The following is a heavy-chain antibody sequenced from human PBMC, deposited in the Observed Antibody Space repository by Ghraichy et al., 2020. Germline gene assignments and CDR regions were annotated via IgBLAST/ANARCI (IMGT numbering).Heavy chain of an antibody. CDR1: GGSFSGYY. J-gene: IGHJ4*02. CDR3: ATKRRGSGSSDDY. D-gene: IGHD3-10*01. CDR2: INHSGST. V-gene: IGHV4-34*01. Sequence: SETLSHTCAVYGGSFSGYYWSWIRQPPGKGLEWIGEINHSGSTNYNPSLKSRVTISVDTSKNQFSLKLSSVTAADTAVYYCATKRRGSGSSDDYWGQGTLVTISS.